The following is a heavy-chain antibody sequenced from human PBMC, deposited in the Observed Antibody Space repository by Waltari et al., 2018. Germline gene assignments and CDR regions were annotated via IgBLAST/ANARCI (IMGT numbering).Heavy chain of an antibody. CDR2: RKGDGSEK. Sequence: EVQLVESGGGLVQPGGSLRLSCAASGFSFRDSWMDWVRPAPGRGLDWLADRKGDGSEKYYVDSVQGRFIISRDNARNSLFLQLNSLTVEDTGIYYCSRALERWGQGVLVTVSS. V-gene: IGHV3-7*03. CDR1: GFSFRDSW. CDR3: SRALER. J-gene: IGHJ4*02. D-gene: IGHD3-3*01.